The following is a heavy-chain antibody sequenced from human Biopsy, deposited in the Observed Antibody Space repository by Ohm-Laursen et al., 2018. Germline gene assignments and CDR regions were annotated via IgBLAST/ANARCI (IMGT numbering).Heavy chain of an antibody. CDR1: RFIHVDYA. CDR3: AKIHCSGGSCYHNALDR. V-gene: IGHV3-9*01. J-gene: IGHJ3*02. Sequence: SLRLSCSASRFIHVDYAMHWVRQAPGKGLEWVSGISWNSVCIGYADSVMGRFTISKDNAKNFLYLQMNNLRREDTALYYCAKIHCSGGSCYHNALDRWGRGTRVTVS. CDR2: ISWNSVCI. D-gene: IGHD2-15*01.